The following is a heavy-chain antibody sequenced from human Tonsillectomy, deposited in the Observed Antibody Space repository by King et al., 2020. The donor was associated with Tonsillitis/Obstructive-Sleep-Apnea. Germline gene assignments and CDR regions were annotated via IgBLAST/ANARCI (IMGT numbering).Heavy chain of an antibody. Sequence: LQLQESGPGLVKPSETLSLTCTVTGVSISSKNYYWGWIRQPPGKGLEWIGSVYYSGSTHYNPSLKSRGTISVDTSKTQVSLRLSSVTAADTAIYYCARILGSGSRLDYWGQGTLATVSS. CDR3: ARILGSGSRLDY. CDR2: VYYSGST. J-gene: IGHJ4*02. CDR1: GVSISSKNYY. V-gene: IGHV4-39*01. D-gene: IGHD3-22*01.